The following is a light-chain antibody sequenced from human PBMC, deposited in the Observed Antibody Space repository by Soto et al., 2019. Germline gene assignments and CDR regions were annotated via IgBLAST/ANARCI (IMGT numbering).Light chain of an antibody. CDR2: GAS. Sequence: EIVLTQSPGTLSLSPGERATLSCTASQSVSSSYLAWYQQKPGQAPRLLIYGASSRATGIPDRVSSSGSGTDFTLTISILEPEDVAVYCCQQYGSSPCTFGQGTKVESK. CDR3: QQYGSSPCT. CDR1: QSVSSSY. J-gene: IGKJ1*01. V-gene: IGKV3-20*01.